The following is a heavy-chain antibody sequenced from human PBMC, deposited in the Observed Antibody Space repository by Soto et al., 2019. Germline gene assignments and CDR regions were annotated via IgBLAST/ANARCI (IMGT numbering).Heavy chain of an antibody. CDR3: ARQPASGRPRLRYFDY. D-gene: IGHD1-26*01. V-gene: IGHV3-23*01. Sequence: GKGLEWVSAISGSGDSTYYADSVKGRFTISRDNSKNTLYLQMSSLRAEDTAVYYCARQPASGRPRLRYFDYWGQAPLVTVFS. CDR2: ISGSGDST. J-gene: IGHJ4*02.